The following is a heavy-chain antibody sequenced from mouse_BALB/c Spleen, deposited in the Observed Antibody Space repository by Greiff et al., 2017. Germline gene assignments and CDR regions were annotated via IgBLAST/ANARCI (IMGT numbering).Heavy chain of an antibody. D-gene: IGHD1-2*01. J-gene: IGHJ1*01. CDR2: IYPGDGDT. Sequence: QVQLQQSGAELARPGASVKLSCKASGYTFTSYWMQWVKQRPGQGLEWIGAIYPGDGDTRYTQKFKGKATLTADKSSSTAYMQLSSLASEDSAVYYCARLGLYYGPYWYFDVWGAGTTVTVSS. CDR3: ARLGLYYGPYWYFDV. CDR1: GYTFTSYW. V-gene: IGHV1-87*01.